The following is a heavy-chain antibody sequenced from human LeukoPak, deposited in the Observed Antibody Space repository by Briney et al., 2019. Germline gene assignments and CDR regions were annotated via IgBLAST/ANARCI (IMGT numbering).Heavy chain of an antibody. CDR2: IRSKAYGGTT. Sequence: GRSLRLSCTASRFTFGDHAMSWVRQAPGKGLEGVGFIRSKAYGGTTEYAASVKGRFTISRDDYKSIGYLQMKSLKNEETAVYYCTRGPIPLWLYYGMDVWGQGTTVIVSS. CDR1: RFTFGDHA. D-gene: IGHD5-18*01. CDR3: TRGPIPLWLYYGMDV. V-gene: IGHV3-49*04. J-gene: IGHJ6*02.